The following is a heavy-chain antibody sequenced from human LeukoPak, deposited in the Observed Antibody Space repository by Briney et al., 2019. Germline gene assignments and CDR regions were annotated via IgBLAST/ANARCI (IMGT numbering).Heavy chain of an antibody. CDR1: GGSFSGYY. D-gene: IGHD5-18*01. Sequence: KSSETLSLTCAVYGGSFSGYYWSWIRQPPGKGLEWIGEINHSGSTNYNASLKSRVTISIDTSKNQFSLRLSSVTAADTAVYYCARGAAGYSYGWGQGTLVTVSS. CDR2: INHSGST. J-gene: IGHJ4*02. V-gene: IGHV4-34*01. CDR3: ARGAAGYSYG.